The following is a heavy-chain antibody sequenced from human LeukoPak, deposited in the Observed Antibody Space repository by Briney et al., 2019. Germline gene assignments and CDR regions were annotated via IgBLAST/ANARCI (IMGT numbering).Heavy chain of an antibody. D-gene: IGHD2-8*01. J-gene: IGHJ4*02. Sequence: PGGSLRLSCAASGFTFSSYWMSWVRQAPGKGLEWVANIKQDGSEKYYVDSVKGRFTISRGNAKNSLYLQMNSLRAEDTAVYYCARDGLYCTNGVCYFDYWGQGTLVTVSS. V-gene: IGHV3-7*01. CDR1: GFTFSSYW. CDR3: ARDGLYCTNGVCYFDY. CDR2: IKQDGSEK.